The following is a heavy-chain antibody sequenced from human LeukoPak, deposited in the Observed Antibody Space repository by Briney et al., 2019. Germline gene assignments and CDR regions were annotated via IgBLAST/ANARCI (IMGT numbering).Heavy chain of an antibody. Sequence: SETLSLTCAVSGGSISSGGYSWSWIRQPPGKGLEWIGYIYHSGSTYYNPSLKSRVTISVDRSKNQFSLKLSSVTAADTAVYYCARSAREDAFDIWGQGTVVTVSS. D-gene: IGHD5-24*01. V-gene: IGHV4-30-2*01. CDR1: GGSISSGGYS. J-gene: IGHJ3*02. CDR3: ARSAREDAFDI. CDR2: IYHSGST.